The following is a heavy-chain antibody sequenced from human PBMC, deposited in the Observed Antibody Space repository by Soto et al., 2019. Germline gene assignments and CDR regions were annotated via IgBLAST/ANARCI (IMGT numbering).Heavy chain of an antibody. CDR2: IYSSGST. V-gene: IGHV4-61*01. D-gene: IGHD2-2*02. J-gene: IGHJ6*02. CDR3: ARFVRSCSGTTCYTRADV. CDR1: RGSVSSDTHD. Sequence: PSETLSLTCTRSRGSVSSDTHDWSWIWQRPGKRLEWIGFIYSSGSTNYNPSLKSRVTMSVDTSKNQFSLKLRSVIVADTAVYHCARFVRSCSGTTCYTRADVWGQGTTVTVS.